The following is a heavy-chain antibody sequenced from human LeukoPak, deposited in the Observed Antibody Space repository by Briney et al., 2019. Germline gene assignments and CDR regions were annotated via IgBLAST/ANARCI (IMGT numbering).Heavy chain of an antibody. J-gene: IGHJ5*02. CDR3: AKDLPWFDP. V-gene: IGHV3-30*18. CDR1: GFTFSSYG. CDR2: ISYDGSNK. Sequence: PGGSLRLSCAASGFTFSSYGMHWVRQAPGKGLEWVAVISYDGSNKYYADPVKGRFTISRDNSKNTLYLQMNSLRAEDTAVYYCAKDLPWFDPWGQGTLVTVSS.